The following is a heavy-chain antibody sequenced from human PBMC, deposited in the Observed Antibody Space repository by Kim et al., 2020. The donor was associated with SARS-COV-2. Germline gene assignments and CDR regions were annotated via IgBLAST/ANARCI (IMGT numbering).Heavy chain of an antibody. Sequence: GGSLRLSCAASGFTFSSYSMNWVRQAPGKGLEWVSYISSSSSTIYYADSVKGRFTISRDNAKNSLYLQMNSLRDEDTAVYYCARDSGYCSSTSCYHFYYGRDVRGHGTTVTASS. V-gene: IGHV3-48*02. D-gene: IGHD2-2*01. CDR1: GFTFSSYS. CDR3: ARDSGYCSSTSCYHFYYGRDV. J-gene: IGHJ6*01. CDR2: ISSSSSTI.